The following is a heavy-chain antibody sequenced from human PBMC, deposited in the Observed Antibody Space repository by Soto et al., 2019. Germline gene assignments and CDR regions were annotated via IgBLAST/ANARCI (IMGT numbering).Heavy chain of an antibody. V-gene: IGHV3-74*01. Sequence: EVQLVESGGGLIQPGTSLRLSCAASGFTFSNFWMHWVRQAPGKGLVWVARINSDGSGTSYADSVKGRFTISRDNAKNTLYVQMNSLRAEDTAVYYCARDLRYCSGGTCYLYYYGMDVWGPGTTVTVSS. CDR3: ARDLRYCSGGTCYLYYYGMDV. CDR2: INSDGSGT. J-gene: IGHJ6*02. D-gene: IGHD2-15*01. CDR1: GFTFSNFW.